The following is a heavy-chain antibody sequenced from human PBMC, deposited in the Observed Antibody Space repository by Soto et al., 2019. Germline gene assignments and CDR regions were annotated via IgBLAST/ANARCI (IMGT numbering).Heavy chain of an antibody. CDR3: ARDLREKSCSGGSRYSVHR. D-gene: IGHD2-15*01. J-gene: IGHJ3*01. V-gene: IGHV3-48*02. CDR2: ISSSSSTI. CDR1: GFTFSIYS. Sequence: GSLRLACADSGFTFSIYSMNWVRQAPGKGLEWVSYISSSSSTIYYADSVKGRLTISRDNAKNSLYLQMNSLRDEDTAVYYCARDLREKSCSGGSRYSVHRWGQGTMVTVSS.